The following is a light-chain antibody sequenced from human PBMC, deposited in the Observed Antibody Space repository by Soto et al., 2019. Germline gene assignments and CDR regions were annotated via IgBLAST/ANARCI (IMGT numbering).Light chain of an antibody. Sequence: EIVLTQSPVTLSLSPGEKATLSCGASQSLDTYTLAWYQQKPGQAPRLLIYGASTRAAAIPDRFIGSGSGTDFALTISRLEPEDFAVYYCQQYAESPLTFGPGTKVDIK. J-gene: IGKJ3*01. CDR1: QSLDTYT. CDR3: QQYAESPLT. V-gene: IGKV3-20*01. CDR2: GAS.